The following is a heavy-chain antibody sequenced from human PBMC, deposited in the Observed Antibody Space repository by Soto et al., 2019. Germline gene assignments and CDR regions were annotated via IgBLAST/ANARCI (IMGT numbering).Heavy chain of an antibody. CDR3: AEGATTVTTGYVDP. J-gene: IGHJ5*02. CDR1: GFTLSNYA. Sequence: EMQLLESGGGLVQRGGSLRLSCAASGFTLSNYAMAWVRQAPGKGLEWVSSISNSGGSTYYADSVKGRFTISRDNSRNTLNLQMNSLRAEDTAVYYCAEGATTVTTGYVDPWGQGTLVTVSS. D-gene: IGHD4-4*01. CDR2: ISNSGGST. V-gene: IGHV3-23*01.